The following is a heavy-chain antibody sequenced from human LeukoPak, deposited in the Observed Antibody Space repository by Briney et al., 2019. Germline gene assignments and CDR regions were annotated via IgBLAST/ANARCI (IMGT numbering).Heavy chain of an antibody. Sequence: SGGSLRLSCAASGFTVSSNYMSWVRQAPGKGLEWVSVIYSGGSTYYADSVKGRFTISRDNSKNTLYLQMNSLRAEDTAVYYCARANPYYGMDVWGQGTTVTVFS. CDR1: GFTVSSNY. CDR2: IYSGGST. CDR3: ARANPYYGMDV. J-gene: IGHJ6*02. V-gene: IGHV3-53*01.